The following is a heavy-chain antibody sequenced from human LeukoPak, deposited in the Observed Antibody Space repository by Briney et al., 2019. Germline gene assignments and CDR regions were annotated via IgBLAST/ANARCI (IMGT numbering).Heavy chain of an antibody. D-gene: IGHD3-10*01. J-gene: IGHJ4*02. V-gene: IGHV4-34*01. Sequence: SETLSLTCAVYGGSFSGYYWSWIRQPPGKGLEWIGEINHSGSTNYNPSLRSRITMSVDTSKNQFSLKLSSVTAADTAVYYCARGWTPRGEKSSFDYWGQGTLVTVSS. CDR1: GGSFSGYY. CDR2: INHSGST. CDR3: ARGWTPRGEKSSFDY.